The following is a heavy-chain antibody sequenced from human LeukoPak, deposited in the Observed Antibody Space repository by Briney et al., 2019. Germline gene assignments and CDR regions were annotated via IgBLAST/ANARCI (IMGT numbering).Heavy chain of an antibody. Sequence: GGSLRLSCAASGFTFRSYWMHWVRQAPGKGLEWVSYISSSSSTIYYADSVRGRFTISRDSAKNSLYLQMSSLRDEDTAVYYCARGLGGYGFGYWGQGTLVTVSS. CDR2: ISSSSSTI. V-gene: IGHV3-48*02. D-gene: IGHD5-18*01. J-gene: IGHJ4*02. CDR1: GFTFRSYW. CDR3: ARGLGGYGFGY.